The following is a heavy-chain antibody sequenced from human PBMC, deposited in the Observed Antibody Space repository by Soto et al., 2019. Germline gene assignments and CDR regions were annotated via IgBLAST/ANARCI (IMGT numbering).Heavy chain of an antibody. CDR2: IYSGGST. CDR3: ASDRGSGGWYFDY. Sequence: EVQLVESGRGLIQPGGSLRLSCAASGFTVSSNYMSWVRQAPGKGLEWVSVIYSGGSTYYADSVKGRFTISRENSKNTLYLQMNSLRAEDTAVYYCASDRGSGGWYFDYWGQGTLVTVSS. V-gene: IGHV3-53*01. J-gene: IGHJ4*02. CDR1: GFTVSSNY. D-gene: IGHD6-19*01.